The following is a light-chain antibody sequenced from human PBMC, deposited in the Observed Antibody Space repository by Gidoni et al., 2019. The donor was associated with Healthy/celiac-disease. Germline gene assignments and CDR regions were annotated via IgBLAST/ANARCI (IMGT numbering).Light chain of an antibody. CDR3: QAWDSSIVV. CDR1: KLGDKY. V-gene: IGLV3-1*01. J-gene: IGLJ2*01. CDR2: QDS. Sequence: SYELTQPHSVSVPPGQTASITCSGDKLGDKYACWYQQKPGQSPVLVIYQDSKRPSGIPGRFSGSNSGNTATLTISGTQAMDEADYYCQAWDSSIVVFGGGTKLTVL.